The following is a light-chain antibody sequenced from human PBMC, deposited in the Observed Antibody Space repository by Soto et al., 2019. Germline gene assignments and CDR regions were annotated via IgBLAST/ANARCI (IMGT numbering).Light chain of an antibody. Sequence: QSVLAQPPSASGTPGQTVTISCSGGSSNIKTNGVSWYQQVPGAAPKLLIYSNSQRPSGAPDRFSGSKSCSSASLAISGVQSDDEAAYHCSTWDDSLSGLIFGGGTKLTVL. CDR2: SNS. CDR3: STWDDSLSGLI. V-gene: IGLV1-44*01. J-gene: IGLJ2*01. CDR1: SSNIKTNG.